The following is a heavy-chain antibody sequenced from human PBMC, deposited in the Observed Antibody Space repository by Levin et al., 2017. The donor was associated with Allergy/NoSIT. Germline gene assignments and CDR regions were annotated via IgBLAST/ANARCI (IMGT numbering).Heavy chain of an antibody. CDR2: INSDGSST. Sequence: ETLSLTCAASGFTFSSYWMHWVRQAPGKGLVWVSRINSDGSSTSYADSVKGRFTISRDNAKNTLYLQMNSLRAEDTAVYYCARDSLRYFDYWGQGTLVTVSS. V-gene: IGHV3-74*01. D-gene: IGHD4-17*01. CDR3: ARDSLRYFDY. J-gene: IGHJ4*02. CDR1: GFTFSSYW.